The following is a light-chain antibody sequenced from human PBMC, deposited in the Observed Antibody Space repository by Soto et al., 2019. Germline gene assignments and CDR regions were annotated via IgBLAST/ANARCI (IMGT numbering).Light chain of an antibody. CDR2: DAS. Sequence: EIVLTQSPATLSLSPGERATLSCRASQNIDPYLDWYQQKPGQSPRLLLFDASRRATGTPARFSGSGPGTAFTLTISRLQPEDFALYLCLQRADWPLTFGRGTKVDMK. J-gene: IGKJ3*01. V-gene: IGKV3D-11*02. CDR1: QNIDPY. CDR3: LQRADWPLT.